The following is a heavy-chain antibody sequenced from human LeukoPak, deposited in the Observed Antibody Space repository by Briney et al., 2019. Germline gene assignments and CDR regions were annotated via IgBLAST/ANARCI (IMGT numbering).Heavy chain of an antibody. V-gene: IGHV3-48*01. J-gene: IGHJ4*02. D-gene: IGHD3-10*01. CDR2: ISSSSSTI. Sequence: GGSLRLSCAASGFTFSSYSMNWVRQAPGKGLEWVSYISSSSSTIYYADSVKGRFTISRDNAKNSLYLQMNSLRAEDTAVYYCARDLAGDHIDYWGQGTLVTVSS. CDR1: GFTFSSYS. CDR3: ARDLAGDHIDY.